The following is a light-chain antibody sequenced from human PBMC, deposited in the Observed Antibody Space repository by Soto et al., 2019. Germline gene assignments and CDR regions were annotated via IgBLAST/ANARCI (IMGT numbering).Light chain of an antibody. Sequence: QAVVTQEPSLTVSPGGTVTLTCGSSTGAVTSGHYPYWFQQKPGQAPRTLIYDTSNKHSWTPARFSGSLLGGKAALTLSGAQPEDEAEYYCLLSYSGASYVFGIGTKVTVL. CDR1: TGAVTSGHY. CDR2: DTS. V-gene: IGLV7-46*01. CDR3: LLSYSGASYV. J-gene: IGLJ1*01.